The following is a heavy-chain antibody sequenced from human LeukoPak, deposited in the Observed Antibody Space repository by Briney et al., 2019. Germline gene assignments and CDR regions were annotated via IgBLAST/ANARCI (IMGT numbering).Heavy chain of an antibody. J-gene: IGHJ4*02. Sequence: SETLSLTCAVSGGSISSSNWWSWVRQPPGQGLEWIGEIYHSGSTNYNPSLKSRVTISVDKSKNQFSLKLSSVTAADTAVYYCAREGGIAAAAYDYWGQGTLVTVSS. V-gene: IGHV4-4*02. CDR3: AREGGIAAAAYDY. CDR1: GGSISSSNW. CDR2: IYHSGST. D-gene: IGHD6-13*01.